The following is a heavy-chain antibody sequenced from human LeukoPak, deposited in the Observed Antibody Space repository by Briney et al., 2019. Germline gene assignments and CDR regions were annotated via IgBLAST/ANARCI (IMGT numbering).Heavy chain of an antibody. CDR1: GFTFSSYA. CDR2: ISGSGGST. Sequence: PGGSLRLSCEASGFTFSSYAMSWVRQAPGKGLEWVSAISGSGGSTYYADSVKGRFTISRDNSKNTLYLQMNSLRAEDTAVYYCAMDELIAAAGTFSYWGQGTLVTVSS. D-gene: IGHD6-13*01. CDR3: AMDELIAAAGTFSY. J-gene: IGHJ4*02. V-gene: IGHV3-23*01.